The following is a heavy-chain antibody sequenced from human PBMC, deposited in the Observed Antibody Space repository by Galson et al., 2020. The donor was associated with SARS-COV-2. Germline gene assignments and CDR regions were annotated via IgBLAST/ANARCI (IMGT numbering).Heavy chain of an antibody. V-gene: IGHV3-21*06. Sequence: NSGGSLRLSCAASGFTFSSYSMNWVRQAPGKGLEWVSSISGTSTNIYYADSVKGRFTISRDNAKNSLYLQMNSLGTEDTAVYYCTRERGYSYGYSDYWGQGTLVPVSS. CDR2: ISGTSTNI. CDR3: TRERGYSYGYSDY. D-gene: IGHD5-18*01. J-gene: IGHJ4*02. CDR1: GFTFSSYS.